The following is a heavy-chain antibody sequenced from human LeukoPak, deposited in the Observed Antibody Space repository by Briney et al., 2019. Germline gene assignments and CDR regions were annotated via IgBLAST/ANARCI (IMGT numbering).Heavy chain of an antibody. CDR2: ISGGGGST. CDR1: GFTFSTYA. V-gene: IGHV3-23*01. Sequence: GGSLRLSCAASGFTFSTYAMSRVRQAPGKGLEWVSSISGGGGSTYNTDSVKGRFTISRDNSKNTLYLQMNSLRAEDTAMYYCAGGTGFIIKDWGQGTLVTVSS. J-gene: IGHJ4*02. CDR3: AGGTGFIIKD. D-gene: IGHD3-9*01.